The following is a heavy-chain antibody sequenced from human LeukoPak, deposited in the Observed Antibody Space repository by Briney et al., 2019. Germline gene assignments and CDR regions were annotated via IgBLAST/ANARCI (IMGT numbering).Heavy chain of an antibody. CDR1: AGSMSSYF. Sequence: SETLSLTCTVSAGSMSSYFWSWLRQPPGKGLEWIGHIYYSGSTDYNDSLRSRVSISVDTSKNQFSLKLSSVTAADTAVYYCARGSPRGYGSGSYVRSWFDPWGQGTLVTVSS. V-gene: IGHV4-59*12. D-gene: IGHD3-10*01. J-gene: IGHJ5*02. CDR3: ARGSPRGYGSGSYVRSWFDP. CDR2: IYYSGST.